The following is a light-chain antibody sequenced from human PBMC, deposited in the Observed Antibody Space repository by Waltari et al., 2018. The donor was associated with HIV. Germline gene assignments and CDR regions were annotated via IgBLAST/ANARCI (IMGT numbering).Light chain of an antibody. V-gene: IGLV2-23*02. CDR2: DVN. J-gene: IGLJ3*02. CDR1: YSYIGNYNL. CDR3: CSYAGTLV. Sequence: QSALTQPASVSGSPGQSITISCTGTYSYIGNYNLVSWYQQFPGKAPKLLIYDVNKRPSGVSNRFSGSKSGNTASLTISGLQAEDEADYYCCSYAGTLVFGGGTRLTVL.